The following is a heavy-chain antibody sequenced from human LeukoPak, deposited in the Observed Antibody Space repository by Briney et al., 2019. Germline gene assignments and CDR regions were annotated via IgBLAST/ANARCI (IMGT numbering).Heavy chain of an antibody. CDR3: SKDLPHTRAWALKY. J-gene: IGHJ4*02. CDR1: GFSVSSNY. D-gene: IGHD2-2*01. Sequence: GGSLRLSCAASGFSVSSNYMTWVRQAPGQGPEWVGRIKSKVSGGTTDYASPVKGRFTISRDDSENTLYLQMNSLRTDDTAVYYCSKDLPHTRAWALKYWGQGALVTVSS. V-gene: IGHV3-15*07. CDR2: IKSKVSGGTT.